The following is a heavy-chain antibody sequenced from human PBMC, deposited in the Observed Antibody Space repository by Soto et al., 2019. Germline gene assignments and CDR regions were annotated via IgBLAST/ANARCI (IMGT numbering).Heavy chain of an antibody. CDR1: GFTFDSYA. CDR2: ISGSADGT. J-gene: IGHJ3*01. V-gene: IGHV3-23*01. D-gene: IGHD3-3*01. Sequence: EVKLLESGGGLAQPGGSLRLSCVGSGFTFDSYAISWVRQAPGERLQWIAAISGSADGTDYAHSVRGRFTISRDNAKKTMHLQMDSMRVEDTGVYFCAKDTVGGYSFWISYCSDGLDVWGQGTLVTVS. CDR3: AKDTVGGYSFWISYCSDGLDV.